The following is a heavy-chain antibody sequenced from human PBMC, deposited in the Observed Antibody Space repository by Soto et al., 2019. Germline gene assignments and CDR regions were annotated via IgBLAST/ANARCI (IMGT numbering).Heavy chain of an antibody. CDR1: GYSFTTYP. CDR2: INARNGDT. Sequence: ASVKVSCKASGYSFTTYPMYWVRRAPGQSLEWMGWINARNGDTEYSQKFQGRLTFTRDTSATTAYMELSSLRSEDTAVYYCARERWFGSGWYLDYWGQGTLVTVSS. CDR3: ARERWFGSGWYLDY. D-gene: IGHD6-19*01. V-gene: IGHV1-3*01. J-gene: IGHJ4*02.